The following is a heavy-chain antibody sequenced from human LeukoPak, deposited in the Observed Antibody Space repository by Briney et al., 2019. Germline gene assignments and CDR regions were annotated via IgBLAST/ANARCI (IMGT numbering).Heavy chain of an antibody. J-gene: IGHJ6*03. Sequence: PGGSLRLSCGASGITFSSYGMHWVRQAPRKGLEWVSSITSSGSISYSDSVKGRFTVSRDNAKNSLYLQMNSLRAEDTAVYFCAKGSGWEASYFYYYMDVWGKGTTVTISS. V-gene: IGHV3-21*01. CDR3: AKGSGWEASYFYYYMDV. D-gene: IGHD1-26*01. CDR1: GITFSSYG. CDR2: ITSSGSI.